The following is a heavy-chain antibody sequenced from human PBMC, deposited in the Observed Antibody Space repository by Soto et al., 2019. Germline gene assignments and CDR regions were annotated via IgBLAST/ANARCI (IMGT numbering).Heavy chain of an antibody. J-gene: IGHJ5*02. Sequence: QITLKASGPTLVKPTQTLTLTCTFSGFSLSTSGVGVGWIRQPPGKALEWLALIYWDDDKRYSPSLKSRLTITKDTSKNQVVLTMTNMDPVDTATYYCAHRRVSSRRGGVRFDPWVQGTLVTVSS. V-gene: IGHV2-5*02. D-gene: IGHD3-10*01. CDR3: AHRRVSSRRGGVRFDP. CDR1: GFSLSTSGVG. CDR2: IYWDDDK.